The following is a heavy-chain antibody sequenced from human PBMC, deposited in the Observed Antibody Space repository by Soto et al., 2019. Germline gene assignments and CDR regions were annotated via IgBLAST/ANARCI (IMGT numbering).Heavy chain of an antibody. Sequence: EVQLVESGGGLVQPGGSLRLSCAASGFTFSSYWMHWVRQAPGKGLVWVSRINSDGSSTSYADSVKGRFTISRDNAKNTLYLQMNSLRAEDTAVYYCARDFSDYGDYEWPGAPDYWAQGTLVTVSS. D-gene: IGHD4-17*01. CDR2: INSDGSST. J-gene: IGHJ4*02. V-gene: IGHV3-74*01. CDR3: ARDFSDYGDYEWPGAPDY. CDR1: GFTFSSYW.